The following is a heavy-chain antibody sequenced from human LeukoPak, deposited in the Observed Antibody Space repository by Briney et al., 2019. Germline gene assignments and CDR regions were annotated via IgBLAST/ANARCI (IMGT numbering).Heavy chain of an antibody. D-gene: IGHD3-22*01. CDR1: GFIFSDYY. J-gene: IGHJ4*02. CDR2: ISSSGSTI. Sequence: GGSLRLSCAASGFIFSDYYMSWIRQAPGKGLEWVSYISSSGSTIYYADSVKGRFTISRDNAKNSLYLQMNSLRAEDTAVYYCARDRASGYYFDYWGQGTLVTVSS. CDR3: ARDRASGYYFDY. V-gene: IGHV3-11*01.